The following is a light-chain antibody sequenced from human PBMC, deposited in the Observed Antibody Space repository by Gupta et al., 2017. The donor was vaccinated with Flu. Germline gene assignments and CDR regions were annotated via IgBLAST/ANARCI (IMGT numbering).Light chain of an antibody. CDR2: GAS. CDR1: QSVSSSY. J-gene: IGKJ2*01. V-gene: IGKV3-20*01. CDR3: QQYGSSPYT. Sequence: EIVLTQSPGTLSLSPGERATLPCRASQSVSSSYLAWYQQKPGQAPRLLIYGASSRATGIPDRCSGSGSGTDFTLTISRLEPEDVAVYYCQQYGSSPYTFGQGTKLEIK.